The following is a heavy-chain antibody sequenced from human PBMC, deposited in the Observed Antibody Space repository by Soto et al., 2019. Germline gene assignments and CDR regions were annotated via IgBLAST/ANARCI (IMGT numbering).Heavy chain of an antibody. CDR3: ARDLVGATTEYFQH. V-gene: IGHV3-66*01. Sequence: HPGGSLRLSCAASGFSVSSNYMSWVRQAPGKGLEWVSVIYSGGGTYYADSVKGRFTISRDNSKNTLYLQMNSLRAEDTAVYYCARDLVGATTEYFQHWGQGTLVTVSS. D-gene: IGHD1-26*01. J-gene: IGHJ1*01. CDR1: GFSVSSNY. CDR2: IYSGGGT.